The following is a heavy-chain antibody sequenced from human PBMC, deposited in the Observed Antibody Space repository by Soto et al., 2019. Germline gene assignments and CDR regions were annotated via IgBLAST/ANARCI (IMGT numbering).Heavy chain of an antibody. D-gene: IGHD2-15*01. J-gene: IGHJ3*02. CDR3: ARRYCSGGSCYSAFDI. CDR2: IIPIFGTA. Sequence: QVQLVQSGAEVKKPGSSVKVSCKASGGTFSSYASSWVRQAPGQGLEWMGGIIPIFGTANYAQKFQGRVTITADESTSTAYMELSSLRSEDTAVYYCARRYCSGGSCYSAFDIWGKGTMVTVSS. CDR1: GGTFSSYA. V-gene: IGHV1-69*01.